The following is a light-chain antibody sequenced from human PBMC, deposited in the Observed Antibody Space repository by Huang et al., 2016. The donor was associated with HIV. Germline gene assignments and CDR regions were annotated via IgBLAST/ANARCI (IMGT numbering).Light chain of an antibody. J-gene: IGKJ5*01. V-gene: IGKV3-11*01. CDR2: DVS. CDR1: QSVSPY. CDR3: QQRGNWPFT. Sequence: EIVLTQSPATLSLSPGERATLSCRASQSVSPYLAWFQQKRGQPPRLLIYDVSNRATGIPARFRGSGSGTDFTLTSSRLEPEDFAVYYCQQRGNWPFTFGQGTRLEIK.